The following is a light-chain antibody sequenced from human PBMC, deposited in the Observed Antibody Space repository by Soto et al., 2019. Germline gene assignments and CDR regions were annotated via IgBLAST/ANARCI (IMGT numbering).Light chain of an antibody. CDR1: QSVSNY. V-gene: IGKV3-11*01. CDR2: DAS. J-gene: IGKJ4*01. CDR3: QQRSNWPLLT. Sequence: EIVLTQSPATLSLSPGERATLSCRASQSVSNYLAWYQQKPGQAPRLLIYDASNRATGIPARFSGSGSGTAVTLPISSREPEDFAVYYCQQRSNWPLLTFGGGTKVEIK.